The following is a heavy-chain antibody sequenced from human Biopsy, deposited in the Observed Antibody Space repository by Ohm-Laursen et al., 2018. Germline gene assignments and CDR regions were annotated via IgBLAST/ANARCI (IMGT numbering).Heavy chain of an antibody. CDR3: ARILGSTVTTYSAMDV. D-gene: IGHD4-17*01. V-gene: IGHV2-26*01. CDR2: IFPDDEK. CDR1: GFSLSNGRMG. J-gene: IGHJ6*02. Sequence: TQTLTLTCSVSGFSLSNGRMGVSWIRQPPGKALEWLAHIFPDDEKAYSTSLKSRLTISKDTSKSQVVLTMTNLDPLDTATYYWARILGSTVTTYSAMDVWGQGTTVTVSS.